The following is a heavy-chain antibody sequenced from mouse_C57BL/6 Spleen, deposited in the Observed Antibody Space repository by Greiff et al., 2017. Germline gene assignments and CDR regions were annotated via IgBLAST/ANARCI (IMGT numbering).Heavy chain of an antibody. Sequence: EVQLQQSGPELVKPGASVKIPCKASGYTFTDYNMDWVKQSHGKSLEWIGDINPNNGGTIYNQKFKGKATLTVDKSSSTAYMELRSLTSEDTAVYYCARWDYDEGNYAMDYWGQGTSVTVSS. CDR2: INPNNGGT. D-gene: IGHD2-4*01. CDR3: ARWDYDEGNYAMDY. J-gene: IGHJ4*01. V-gene: IGHV1-18*01. CDR1: GYTFTDYN.